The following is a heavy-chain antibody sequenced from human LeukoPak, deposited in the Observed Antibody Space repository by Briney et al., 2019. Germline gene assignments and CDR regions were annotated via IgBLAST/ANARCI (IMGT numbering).Heavy chain of an antibody. V-gene: IGHV1-69*13. CDR2: IIPIFGTA. CDR1: GGTFSSYA. D-gene: IGHD4-17*01. J-gene: IGHJ6*02. Sequence: SVKVSCKASGGTFSSYAISWVRQAPGQGLEWMGGIIPIFGTANYAQKFQGRVTITADESTSTAYMELSSPRSEDTAVYYCARDPTGSAYYYYGMDVWGQGTTVTVSS. CDR3: ARDPTGSAYYYYGMDV.